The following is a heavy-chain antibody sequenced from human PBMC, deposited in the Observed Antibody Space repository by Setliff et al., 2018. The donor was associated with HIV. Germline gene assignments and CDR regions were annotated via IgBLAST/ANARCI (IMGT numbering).Heavy chain of an antibody. CDR2: IYSGGSS. D-gene: IGHD2-21*01. CDR3: ATRRDGYRDSFDI. V-gene: IGHV4-59*01. Sequence: PSETLSLTCTVSSGSINGDYWSWIRQSPGKGLEWIGYIYSGGSSNYNPSLKSRVTISLDTSKNHFSLQLTSLTAADTAVYYCATRRDGYRDSFDIWGQGTVVTVSS. J-gene: IGHJ3*02. CDR1: SGSINGDY.